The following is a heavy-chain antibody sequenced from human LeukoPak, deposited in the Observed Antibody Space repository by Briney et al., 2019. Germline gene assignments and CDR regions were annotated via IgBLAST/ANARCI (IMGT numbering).Heavy chain of an antibody. CDR3: ARDIGGTMIVVVFDY. V-gene: IGHV3-30-3*01. J-gene: IGHJ4*02. Sequence: GGSLRLSCAASGFTFSSYAMHWVRQAPGKGLEWVAVISYDGSNKYYADSVKGRFTISRDNSKNTLYLQMNSLRAEDTAVYYCARDIGGTMIVVVFDYWGQGTLVTVSS. CDR2: ISYDGSNK. CDR1: GFTFSSYA. D-gene: IGHD3-22*01.